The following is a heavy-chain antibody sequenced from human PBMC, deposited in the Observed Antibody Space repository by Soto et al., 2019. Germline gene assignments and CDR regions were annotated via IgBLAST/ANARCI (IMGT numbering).Heavy chain of an antibody. V-gene: IGHV4-34*01. J-gene: IGHJ4*02. Sequence: QVQLQQWGAGLLKPSETLSLNCAVNGGSLSGYYWSCIRQPPGKGLEWIGEIKDGGRTNYSPSLKSRATISSDTSNNHVSLGLYSVTAADTGVYYCSRGQEGVVATHWDQGTLVTVSS. CDR2: IKDGGRT. D-gene: IGHD5-12*01. CDR1: GGSLSGYY. CDR3: SRGQEGVVATH.